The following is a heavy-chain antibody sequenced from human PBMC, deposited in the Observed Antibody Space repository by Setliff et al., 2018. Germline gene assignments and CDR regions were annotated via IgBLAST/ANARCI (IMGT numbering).Heavy chain of an antibody. D-gene: IGHD3-16*01. CDR1: ALTFSSYW. CDR3: VRGRPSRQRILGGSIRRRRDAGHPSIDYYGLDV. V-gene: IGHV3-21*05. J-gene: IGHJ6*02. Sequence: GGSLRLSCAASALTFSSYWMNWVRQGPGKGLEWVSYISSSGSIYYADSVKGRFTISRDNSKNTLYLQMSSLRADDTAVYYCVRGRPSRQRILGGSIRRRRDAGHPSIDYYGLDVWGQGTTVTVSS. CDR2: ISSSGSI.